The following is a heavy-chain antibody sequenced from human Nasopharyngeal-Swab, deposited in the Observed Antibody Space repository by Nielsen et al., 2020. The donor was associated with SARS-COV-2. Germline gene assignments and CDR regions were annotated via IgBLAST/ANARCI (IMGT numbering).Heavy chain of an antibody. Sequence: VRQAPGKGLEWASYISSSSTIYYADSVKGRFTISRDNAKNSLYLQMNSLRAEDTAVYYCARRAGHEAFDIWGQGTMVTVSS. CDR2: ISSSSTI. V-gene: IGHV3-69-1*02. D-gene: IGHD6-13*01. CDR3: ARRAGHEAFDI. J-gene: IGHJ3*02.